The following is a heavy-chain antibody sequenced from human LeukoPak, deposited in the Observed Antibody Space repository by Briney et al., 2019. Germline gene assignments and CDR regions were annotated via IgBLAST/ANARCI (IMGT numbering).Heavy chain of an antibody. Sequence: SVKVSCKASGGTFSSYAISWVRQAPGQGLEWMGRIIPILGIANYAQTFQGRVTITADKSTSTAYMELSSLRSEDTAVYYCARDQLVVNNHDTYSDYWGQGTLVTVSS. CDR1: GGTFSSYA. CDR3: ARDQLVVNNHDTYSDY. CDR2: IIPILGIA. J-gene: IGHJ4*02. D-gene: IGHD2-15*01. V-gene: IGHV1-69*04.